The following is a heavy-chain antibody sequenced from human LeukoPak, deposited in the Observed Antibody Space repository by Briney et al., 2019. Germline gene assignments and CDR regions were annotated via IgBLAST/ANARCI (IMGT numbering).Heavy chain of an antibody. CDR3: AKTVGGRAATLVYFYY. CDR2: SSGSGGST. D-gene: IGHD2-15*01. J-gene: IGHJ4*02. Sequence: QSGGSLRLSCAASGFTFSSYAMSWVRQAPGKGLEWVSASSGSGGSTYYADSVKGRFTISRDNSKNTLYLQMNSLRAEDTAVYYCAKTVGGRAATLVYFYYWGQGTLVTVSS. CDR1: GFTFSSYA. V-gene: IGHV3-23*01.